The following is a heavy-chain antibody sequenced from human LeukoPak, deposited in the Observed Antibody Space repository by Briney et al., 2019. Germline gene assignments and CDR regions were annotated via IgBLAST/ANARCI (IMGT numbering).Heavy chain of an antibody. CDR2: VYYSGST. J-gene: IGHJ4*02. D-gene: IGHD3-16*02. V-gene: IGHV4-39*01. CDR1: GGSISSSSYY. Sequence: SETLSLTCTVSGGSISSSSYYWGWIRQPPGKGLEWIGSVYYSGSTYYNPSLKSRVTISVDPSKNQFSLTLSSVTAADTAVYYCARLAQLGELSLYFDYWGQGTLVTVSS. CDR3: ARLAQLGELSLYFDY.